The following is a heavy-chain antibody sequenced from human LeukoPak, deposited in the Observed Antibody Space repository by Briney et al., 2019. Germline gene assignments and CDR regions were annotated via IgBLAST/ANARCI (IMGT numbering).Heavy chain of an antibody. Sequence: GGSLRLSCAASRFSFSNYAMSWVRQAPGKGLEWVSTISGSGGSTYYADSVKGRFTISRDNSKNTLYLQMNSLRAEDTAVYYCAKGESYSSGWYGNYFDYWGQGTLVTVSS. V-gene: IGHV3-23*01. CDR3: AKGESYSSGWYGNYFDY. CDR2: ISGSGGST. D-gene: IGHD6-19*01. CDR1: RFSFSNYA. J-gene: IGHJ4*02.